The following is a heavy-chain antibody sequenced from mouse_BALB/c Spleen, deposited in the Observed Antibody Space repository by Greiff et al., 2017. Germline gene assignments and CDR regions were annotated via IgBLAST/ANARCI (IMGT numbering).Heavy chain of an antibody. J-gene: IGHJ3*01. CDR1: GFTFSSYT. V-gene: IGHV5-12-2*01. D-gene: IGHD1-1*01. CDR2: ISNGGGST. Sequence: EVKVEESGGGLVQPGGSLKLSCAASGFTFSSYTMSWVRQTPEKRLEWVAYISNGGGSTYYPDTVKGRFTISRDNAKNTLYLQMSSLKSEDTAMYYCARQGYYYGSSQFAYWGQGTLVTVSA. CDR3: ARQGYYYGSSQFAY.